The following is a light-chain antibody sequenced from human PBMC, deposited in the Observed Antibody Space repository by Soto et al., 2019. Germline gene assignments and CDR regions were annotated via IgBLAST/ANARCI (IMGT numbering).Light chain of an antibody. Sequence: NFMLTRPHSVSESPGKTVTISCTRSSGSIASNYVQWYQQRPGSAPTTVIYEDNQRPSGVPDRFSGSIDSSSNSASLTISGLKTEDEADYYCQSYDSSNPWVFGGGTKVTVL. CDR3: QSYDSSNPWV. J-gene: IGLJ3*02. V-gene: IGLV6-57*03. CDR2: EDN. CDR1: SGSIASNY.